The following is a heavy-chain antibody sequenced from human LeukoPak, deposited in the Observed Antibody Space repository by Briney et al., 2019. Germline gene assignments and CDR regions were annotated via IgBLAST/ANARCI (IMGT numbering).Heavy chain of an antibody. CDR2: IHSRGTT. D-gene: IGHD2-2*01. CDR1: GGSISTYY. CDR3: GRLNLPAVSGAFDY. Sequence: SETLSLTCTVSGGSISTYYWSWIRQPAGKGLEWIGRIHSRGTTHYNPSLRSRVTLSIDTSKNQFSLKLSSVTAADTAVYYCGRLNLPAVSGAFDYWGQGTLVTVSS. V-gene: IGHV4-4*07. J-gene: IGHJ4*02.